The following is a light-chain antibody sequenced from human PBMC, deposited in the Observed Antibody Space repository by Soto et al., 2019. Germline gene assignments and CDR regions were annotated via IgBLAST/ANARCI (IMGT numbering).Light chain of an antibody. V-gene: IGKV3-11*01. J-gene: IGKJ5*01. Sequence: EIVLTQRPATLSLSPGERATPSCMASQSVSSYLAWYQQKPSQAPRLLIYDASNRATGIPARFSGSGSGTDFTLTISSLEPEDFAVYYCQQRSNWPPGITFGPGTRLDIK. CDR3: QQRSNWPPGIT. CDR1: QSVSSY. CDR2: DAS.